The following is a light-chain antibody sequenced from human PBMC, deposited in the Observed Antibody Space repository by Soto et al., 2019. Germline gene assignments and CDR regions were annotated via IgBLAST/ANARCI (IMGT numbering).Light chain of an antibody. CDR3: QQYGSSPPVT. CDR2: GAS. CDR1: QSLSSSN. Sequence: EIVMTQSPATLSVSPGERATLSCRASQSLSSSNLAWYQQKPGQAPRLLIYGASSRATGIPDRFSGSGSGTDFTLTISRLEPEDFAVYYCQQYGSSPPVTFGGGTRLEIK. V-gene: IGKV3-20*01. J-gene: IGKJ5*01.